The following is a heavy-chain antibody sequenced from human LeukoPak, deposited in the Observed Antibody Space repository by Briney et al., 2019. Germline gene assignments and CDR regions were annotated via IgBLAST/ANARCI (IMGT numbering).Heavy chain of an antibody. CDR3: ARMGNYYDSSGYFNY. D-gene: IGHD3-22*01. Sequence: ASVKVSCKASGYTFTNFGISWVRQAPGQGLEWMGWISAYNGNTNYAQKLQGRVTMTTDTSTSTAYMELRSLRSDDTAVYCCARMGNYYDSSGYFNYWGQGTLVTVSS. CDR1: GYTFTNFG. J-gene: IGHJ4*02. V-gene: IGHV1-18*01. CDR2: ISAYNGNT.